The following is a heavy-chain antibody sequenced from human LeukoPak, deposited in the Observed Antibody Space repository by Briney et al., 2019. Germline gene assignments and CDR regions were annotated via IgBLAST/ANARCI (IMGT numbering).Heavy chain of an antibody. V-gene: IGHV4-34*01. J-gene: IGHJ6*03. Sequence: SETLSLTCAVYGESFSSYYWSWIRQPPGKGLEWIGEINHSGTTNYNPSLKSRVTISVDTSKNQFSLKLSSVTAADTAVYYCARVAGSLYGATYYYLYHVDFWCTGTPV. CDR3: ARVAGSLYGATYYYLYHVDF. CDR1: GESFSSYY. D-gene: IGHD6-13*01. CDR2: INHSGTT.